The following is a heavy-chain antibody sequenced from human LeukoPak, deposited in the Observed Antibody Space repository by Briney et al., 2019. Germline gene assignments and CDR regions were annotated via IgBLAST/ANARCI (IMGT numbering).Heavy chain of an antibody. Sequence: PGGSLRLSCAASGFTFDDYAMHWVRQAPGKGLEWVSGISWNSGSIGYADSVKGRFTISRDNAKNSLYLQMNSLRAEDTALYYCAKGRAVARDAFDIWGQGTMVTVSS. CDR3: AKGRAVARDAFDI. V-gene: IGHV3-9*01. D-gene: IGHD6-19*01. CDR2: ISWNSGSI. J-gene: IGHJ3*02. CDR1: GFTFDDYA.